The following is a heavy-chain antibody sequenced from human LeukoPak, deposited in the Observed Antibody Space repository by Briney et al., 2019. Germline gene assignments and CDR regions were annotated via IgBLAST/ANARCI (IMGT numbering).Heavy chain of an antibody. Sequence: GGSLRLSCAASGFTFSSYAMNWVRQAPGKGLEWVSAISGSGSTTYYADSVKGRFTISRDNSKNTLYLQMGSLRPEDMAVYYCARALIAARPDSLFDYWGQGTLVTVSS. J-gene: IGHJ4*02. CDR2: ISGSGSTT. D-gene: IGHD6-6*01. CDR3: ARALIAARPDSLFDY. V-gene: IGHV3-23*01. CDR1: GFTFSSYA.